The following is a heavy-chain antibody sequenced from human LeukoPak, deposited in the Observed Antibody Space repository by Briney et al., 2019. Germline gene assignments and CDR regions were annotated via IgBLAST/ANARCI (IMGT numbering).Heavy chain of an antibody. CDR1: GYIFTSHW. J-gene: IGHJ4*02. CDR2: IYPGDSDT. V-gene: IGHV5-51*01. Sequence: GESLKISCKGSGYIFTSHWIAWVRQMPGKGLEWMGSIYPGDSDTRYSPSFQGQVTFSADKSISTAYLQWSSLKASDTAMYYCAKLRWPEGDRSSFDFWGQGTLVTVSS. D-gene: IGHD4-23*01. CDR3: AKLRWPEGDRSSFDF.